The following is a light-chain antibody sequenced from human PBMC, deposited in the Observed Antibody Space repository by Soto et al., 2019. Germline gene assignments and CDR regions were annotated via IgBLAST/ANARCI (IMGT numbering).Light chain of an antibody. J-gene: IGLJ2*01. V-gene: IGLV1-51*01. CDR3: GTWDSSLSPV. Sequence: QSALTQPPSVSAAPGQKVTISCSGSSSNIGNNYVSWYQQLPGTAPKLLIYDNNKRPSGIPDRFSGSKSGTSATLGITGLQTGDEADYYCGTWDSSLSPVFGGGTQLTVL. CDR1: SSNIGNNY. CDR2: DNN.